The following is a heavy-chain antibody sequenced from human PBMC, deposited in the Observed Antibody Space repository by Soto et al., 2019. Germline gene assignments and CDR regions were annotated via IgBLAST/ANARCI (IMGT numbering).Heavy chain of an antibody. J-gene: IGHJ4*02. Sequence: SETLSLTCAVYGGSFSGYYWSWIRQSPGKGLEWIGEINHSGSSISNPSLKSRVTISVDTSKDQFSLKLRSVTAADTAAYYCARGISLIVEVHRDAPDKYYFDSWSQGTLVTVSS. CDR3: ARGISLIVEVHRDAPDKYYFDS. V-gene: IGHV4-34*01. D-gene: IGHD2-15*01. CDR2: INHSGSS. CDR1: GGSFSGYY.